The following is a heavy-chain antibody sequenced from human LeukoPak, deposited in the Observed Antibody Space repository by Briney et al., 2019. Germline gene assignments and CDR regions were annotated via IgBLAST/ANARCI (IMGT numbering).Heavy chain of an antibody. CDR2: ISYDGSNK. CDR3: ARDQFKTDCSSTSCPPST. CDR1: GLTFSNYA. D-gene: IGHD2-2*01. J-gene: IGHJ5*02. V-gene: IGHV3-30*01. Sequence: PGRSLRLSCAASGLTFSNYAMHWVRQAPGKGLEWVAVISYDGSNKYYADSVKGRFTISRDNSKNTLYLQMNSLRAEDTAVYYCARDQFKTDCSSTSCPPSTWGQGTLVTVSS.